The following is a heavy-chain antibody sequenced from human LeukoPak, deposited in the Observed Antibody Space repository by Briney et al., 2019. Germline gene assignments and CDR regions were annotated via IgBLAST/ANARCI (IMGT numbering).Heavy chain of an antibody. V-gene: IGHV3-9*03. CDR2: ISWNSGSI. CDR3: AKVAKGYYYYYYMDV. J-gene: IGHJ6*03. Sequence: PGRSLRLSCAASGFTFDDYAMHWLRQAPGKGLEWVSGISWNSGSIGYADSVKGRFTISRDNAKNSLYLQMNSLRAEDMALYYCAKVAKGYYYYYYMDVWGKGTTVTVSS. CDR1: GFTFDDYA.